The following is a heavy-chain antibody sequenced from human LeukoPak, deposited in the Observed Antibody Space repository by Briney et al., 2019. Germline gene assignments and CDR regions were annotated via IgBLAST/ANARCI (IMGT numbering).Heavy chain of an antibody. J-gene: IGHJ6*02. Sequence: GGSLRLSCAASGFTFSNAWMSWVRQAPGKGLEWVGRIKSKTDGCTTDYAAPVKGIFTISRDDSKNTLYLQMNSLKTEDTAVYYFSTGEVVPAAIRWYYYYYGMDVWGQGTTVTVSS. CDR1: GFTFSNAW. CDR3: STGEVVPAAIRWYYYYYGMDV. CDR2: IKSKTDGCTT. D-gene: IGHD2-2*01. V-gene: IGHV3-15*01.